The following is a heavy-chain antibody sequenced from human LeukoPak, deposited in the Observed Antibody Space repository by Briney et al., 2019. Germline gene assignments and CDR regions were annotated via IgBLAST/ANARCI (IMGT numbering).Heavy chain of an antibody. CDR2: INPNSGGT. V-gene: IGHV1-2*02. Sequence: ASVKVSCKASGYTFTGYYMHWVRQAPGQGLEWMGWINPNSGGTNYAQKFQGRVTMTRDTSISTAYMELSRPRSDDTAVYYCARDETIVGATNMDYWGQGTLVTVSS. CDR3: ARDETIVGATNMDY. J-gene: IGHJ4*02. CDR1: GYTFTGYY. D-gene: IGHD1-26*01.